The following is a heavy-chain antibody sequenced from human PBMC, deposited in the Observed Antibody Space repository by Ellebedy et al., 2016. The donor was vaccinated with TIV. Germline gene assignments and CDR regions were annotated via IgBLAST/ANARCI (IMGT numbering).Heavy chain of an antibody. Sequence: MPSETLSLTCTVSGGSISSYYWSWIRQPPGKGLEWIGYIYYSGSTNYNPSLKSRVTISVDTSKNQFSLKLSSVTAADTAVYYCARVGASTVTTLYGMDVWGQGTTVTVSS. CDR3: ARVGASTVTTLYGMDV. CDR2: IYYSGST. J-gene: IGHJ6*02. V-gene: IGHV4-59*01. CDR1: GGSISSYY. D-gene: IGHD4-17*01.